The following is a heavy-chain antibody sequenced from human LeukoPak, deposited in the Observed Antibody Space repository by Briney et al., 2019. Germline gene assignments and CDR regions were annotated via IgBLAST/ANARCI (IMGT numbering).Heavy chain of an antibody. CDR1: GFTFSSYE. J-gene: IGHJ3*02. D-gene: IGHD1-26*01. CDR2: ISSSGSTI. Sequence: GGSLRLSCAASGFTFSSYEMNWVRQAPGKGLEWVSYISSSGSTIYYADSVKGRFTISRDNAKNPLYLQMNSLRAEDTAVYYCARELRGSYYFSGPPPIDAFDIWGQGTMVTVSS. V-gene: IGHV3-48*03. CDR3: ARELRGSYYFSGPPPIDAFDI.